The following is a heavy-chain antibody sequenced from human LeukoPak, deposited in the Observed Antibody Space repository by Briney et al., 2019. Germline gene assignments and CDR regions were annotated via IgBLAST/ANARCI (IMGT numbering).Heavy chain of an antibody. CDR1: GFTFSGSA. CDR3: TTAEPSGYYYDSSGYLDY. CDR2: IRSTANGYAT. J-gene: IGHJ4*02. V-gene: IGHV3-73*01. Sequence: PGGSLRLSCAASGFTFSGSALHWVRQASGKGLEWVGRIRSTANGYATAYAASVKGRFTISRDDSKNTAYLQMNSLKTEDTAVYYCTTAEPSGYYYDSSGYLDYWGQGTLVTVSS. D-gene: IGHD3-22*01.